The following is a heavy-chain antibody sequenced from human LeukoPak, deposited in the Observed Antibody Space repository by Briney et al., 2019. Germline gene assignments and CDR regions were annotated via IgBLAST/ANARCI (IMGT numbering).Heavy chain of an antibody. CDR1: GFTFSIYA. V-gene: IGHV3-21*01. J-gene: IGHJ3*02. CDR2: ISSSSSYI. Sequence: GGSLRLSCAASGFTFSIYAMSWVRQAPGKGLEWVSSISSSSSYIYYADSVKGRFTISRDNAKNSLYLQMNSLRAEDTAVYYCARDLIGYCSSTSCHPGAFDTWGQGTMVTVSS. CDR3: ARDLIGYCSSTSCHPGAFDT. D-gene: IGHD2-2*01.